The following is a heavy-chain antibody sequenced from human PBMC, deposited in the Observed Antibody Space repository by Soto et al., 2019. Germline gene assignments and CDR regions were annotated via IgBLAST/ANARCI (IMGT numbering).Heavy chain of an antibody. CDR1: GYTFTSYW. Sequence: GESLKISCKGSGYTFTSYWITWVRQMPGKGLEWLGKINPTDSSANYSPSIQGHVTTSTDMSISTAYLQWSALNASDTAMYYCARLGHDYSNSGMDVWGQGTTVTVSS. D-gene: IGHD4-4*01. J-gene: IGHJ6*02. V-gene: IGHV5-10-1*01. CDR2: INPTDSSA. CDR3: ARLGHDYSNSGMDV.